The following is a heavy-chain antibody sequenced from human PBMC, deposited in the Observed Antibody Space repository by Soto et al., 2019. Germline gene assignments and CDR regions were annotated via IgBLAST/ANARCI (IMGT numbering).Heavy chain of an antibody. J-gene: IGHJ3*02. D-gene: IGHD3-3*01. CDR3: ARASFFWIGYQTI. CDR1: GFTFSSYW. V-gene: IGHV3-7*01. CDR2: IKHDGSER. Sequence: PGGSLRLSCAASGFTFSSYWMSCVRQAPGKRLAWVADIKHDGSERYYVDSVKGRFTISRDNANNSLYLQMNSLRAEDTAVYYCARASFFWIGYQTICGQGTMVTVSS.